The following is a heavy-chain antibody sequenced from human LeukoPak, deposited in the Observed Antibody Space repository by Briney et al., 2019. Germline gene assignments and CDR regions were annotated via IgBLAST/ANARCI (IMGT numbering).Heavy chain of an antibody. CDR1: GGSIGSYY. V-gene: IGHV4-59*12. Sequence: SETLSLTCTVSGGSIGSYYWSWIRQPPGKGLEWIGCIFYTGDANYNPPLKSRVTISVDRSKNQSSLKLSSVTAADAAVYYCATHSSSRPDYWGQGTLVTVSS. D-gene: IGHD6-13*01. CDR2: IFYTGDA. CDR3: ATHSSSRPDY. J-gene: IGHJ4*02.